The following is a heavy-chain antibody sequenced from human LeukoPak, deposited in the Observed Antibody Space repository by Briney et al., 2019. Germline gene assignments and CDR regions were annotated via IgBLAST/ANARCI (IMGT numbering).Heavy chain of an antibody. J-gene: IGHJ4*02. CDR1: GYTFTSYG. D-gene: IGHD2-15*01. CDR3: ARVGTDLIVVVVAATPSEAFDY. Sequence: RASVKVSCKASGYTFTSYGISWVRQAPGQGLEWMGWISAYNGNTNYAQKLQGRVTMTTDTSTSTAYMELRSLRSDDTAVYYCARVGTDLIVVVVAATPSEAFDYWGQGTLVTVSS. V-gene: IGHV1-18*01. CDR2: ISAYNGNT.